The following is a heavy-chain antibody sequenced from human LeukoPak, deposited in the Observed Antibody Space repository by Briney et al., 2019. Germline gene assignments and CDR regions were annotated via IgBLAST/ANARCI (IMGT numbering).Heavy chain of an antibody. V-gene: IGHV3-21*01. D-gene: IGHD1-26*01. Sequence: PGGSLRLSCAASGFTFSAYSMNWVRQAPGEGLEWVSSIGAGGSHMYYADSMKGRFTISRDNAKSSLFLQMNSLRAEDTAVYFCVRVGSGATRADTLDIWGQGTMVTVSS. J-gene: IGHJ3*02. CDR1: GFTFSAYS. CDR3: VRVGSGATRADTLDI. CDR2: IGAGGSHM.